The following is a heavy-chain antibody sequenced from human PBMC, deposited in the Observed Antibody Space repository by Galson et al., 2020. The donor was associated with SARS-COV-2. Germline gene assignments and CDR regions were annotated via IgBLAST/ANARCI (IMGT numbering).Heavy chain of an antibody. V-gene: IGHV4-38-2*01. CDR1: GYSLSSGYY. J-gene: IGHJ4*02. CDR3: GRTGTGRYFDY. CDR2: IYYSGST. D-gene: IGHD1-1*01. Sequence: SETLSLTCDVSGYSLSSGYYWGWIRQPPGKGLEWIGLIYYSGSTYYNPSLKSRVTISTDTSKNQFSLKLTSVTAADTAVFYCGRTGTGRYFDYWGQGTLVTVSS.